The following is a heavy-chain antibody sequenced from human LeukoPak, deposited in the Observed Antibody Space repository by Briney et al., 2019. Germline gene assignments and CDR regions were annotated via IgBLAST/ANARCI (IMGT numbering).Heavy chain of an antibody. CDR2: ISSSSSTI. CDR3: ARTYGSGSYYNSYYYMDV. V-gene: IGHV3-48*01. CDR1: GFSFSTYS. J-gene: IGHJ6*03. D-gene: IGHD3-10*01. Sequence: PGGSLRLSCAASGFSFSTYSMNWLRQASGKGLEWVSYISSSSSTIYYADSVKGRFTISRDNAKNSLYLQMNSLRAEDTAVYYCARTYGSGSYYNSYYYMDVWGKGTTVTISS.